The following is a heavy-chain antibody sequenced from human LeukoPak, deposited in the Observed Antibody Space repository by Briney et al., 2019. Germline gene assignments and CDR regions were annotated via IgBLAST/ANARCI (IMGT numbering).Heavy chain of an antibody. D-gene: IGHD3-22*01. V-gene: IGHV3-30*18. CDR3: AKAKDLSYYYDSSGYDY. CDR1: GFTFSSYG. Sequence: GGSLRLSCAASGFTFSSYGMHWVRQAPGKGLEWVAVISYDGSNKYYADSVKGRFTISRDNSKNTLYLQMNSLRAEDTAVYYCAKAKDLSYYYDSSGYDYWGQGTLVTVSS. J-gene: IGHJ4*02. CDR2: ISYDGSNK.